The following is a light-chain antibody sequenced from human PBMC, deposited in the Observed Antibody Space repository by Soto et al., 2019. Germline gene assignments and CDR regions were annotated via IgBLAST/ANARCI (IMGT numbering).Light chain of an antibody. CDR1: QSVSSD. Sequence: EIVLTQSPATLSLSPGERATLSCRASQSVSSDVAWYQQKPGQAPRLLIYDASNRATGIPARFSGSGSGTDFTLTISSLEPEDFAFYYCQQRDNWPPTFGQGTRVEIK. J-gene: IGKJ1*01. CDR2: DAS. V-gene: IGKV3-11*01. CDR3: QQRDNWPPT.